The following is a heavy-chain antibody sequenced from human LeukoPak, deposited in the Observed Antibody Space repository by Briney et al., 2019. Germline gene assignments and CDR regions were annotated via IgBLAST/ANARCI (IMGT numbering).Heavy chain of an antibody. CDR1: GFTFTNYA. CDR3: AKRGVVVRVFLAGFHKEAYYFDS. CDR2: LSGSAGGT. D-gene: IGHD3-16*02. J-gene: IGHJ4*02. Sequence: GGSLRLSCAASGFTFTNYAIHWVRQAPGKGLEWVAGLSGSAGGTNYADSVKGRFTISRDNSKNTLFLQMDRLRAEDTAVYFCAKRGVVVRVFLAGFHKEAYYFDSWGQGAQVTVSS. V-gene: IGHV3-23*01.